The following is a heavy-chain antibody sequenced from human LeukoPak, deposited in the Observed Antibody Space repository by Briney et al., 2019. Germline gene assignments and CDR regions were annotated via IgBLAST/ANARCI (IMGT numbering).Heavy chain of an antibody. CDR3: AKEAYSGSYVDY. Sequence: EGSLRLSWAASGFTFSSYDMHWVRQAPGKGLKGLALISYDGSNKYYVDSVKGRFTISRNNSKNTLYLKTNSLSAEQTAVYYCAKEAYSGSYVDYWGEATLVTVSS. CDR1: GFTFSSYD. J-gene: IGHJ4*02. D-gene: IGHD1-26*01. V-gene: IGHV3-30*18. CDR2: ISYDGSNK.